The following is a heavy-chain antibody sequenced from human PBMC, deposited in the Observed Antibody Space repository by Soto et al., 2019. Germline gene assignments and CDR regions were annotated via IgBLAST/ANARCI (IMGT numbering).Heavy chain of an antibody. V-gene: IGHV4-39*01. J-gene: IGHJ3*02. Sequence: SETLSLTCTVSGGSISSSSYYWGWIRQPPGKGLEWIGSIYYSGSTYYNPSLKSRVTISVDTSKNQFSLKLSSVTAADTAVYYCARHHYEGYAFDIWGQGTMVTVSS. D-gene: IGHD4-17*01. CDR3: ARHHYEGYAFDI. CDR2: IYYSGST. CDR1: GGSISSSSYY.